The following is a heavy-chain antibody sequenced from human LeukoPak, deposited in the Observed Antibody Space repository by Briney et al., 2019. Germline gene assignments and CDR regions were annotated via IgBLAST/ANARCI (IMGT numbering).Heavy chain of an antibody. J-gene: IGHJ6*02. Sequence: GAAVTVSRKASAYTFTGNNMHWVRQAPGPGLGRMGWINPNSGGTNYDQKFQGRVTMTRDTSISTASMELSRLRSDDTAVYYCARDPFAMMVVVSGMDVWGQGTTVTVSS. V-gene: IGHV1-2*02. D-gene: IGHD3-22*01. CDR1: AYTFTGNN. CDR3: ARDPFAMMVVVSGMDV. CDR2: INPNSGGT.